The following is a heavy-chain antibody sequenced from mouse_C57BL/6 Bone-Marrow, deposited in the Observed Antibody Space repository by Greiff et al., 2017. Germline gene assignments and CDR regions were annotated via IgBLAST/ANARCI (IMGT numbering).Heavy chain of an antibody. V-gene: IGHV1-81*01. Sequence: QVQLQQSGAELARPGASVKLSCKASGYTFRSYGISWVKQRPGQGLEWIGGIYPRSGNTYYNEKFKGKATLTADKSSSTAYMELRSLTSEDSAVYFGARESDYFDYWGQGTTLTVSS. CDR1: GYTFRSYG. CDR2: IYPRSGNT. J-gene: IGHJ2*01. CDR3: ARESDYFDY.